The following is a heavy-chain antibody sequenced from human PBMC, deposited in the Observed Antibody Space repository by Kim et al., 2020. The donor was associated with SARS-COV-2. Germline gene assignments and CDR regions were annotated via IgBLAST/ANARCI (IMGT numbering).Heavy chain of an antibody. V-gene: IGHV3-66*01. CDR2: IYSGGST. CDR3: ARDTFTTLGQH. J-gene: IGHJ1*01. CDR1: GFTVSSNY. D-gene: IGHD2-2*01. Sequence: GGSLRLSCAASGFTVSSNYMSWVRQAPGKGLEWVSVIYSGGSTYYADSVKGRFTISRDNSKNTLYLQMNSLRAEDTAVYYCARDTFTTLGQHWGQGTLVTVSS.